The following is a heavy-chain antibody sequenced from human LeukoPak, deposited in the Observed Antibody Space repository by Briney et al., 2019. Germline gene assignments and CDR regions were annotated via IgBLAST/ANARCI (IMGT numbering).Heavy chain of an antibody. J-gene: IGHJ4*02. CDR2: ISGSGGST. D-gene: IGHD3-22*01. Sequence: GGSLRLSCTASGFSFSGHWMHWARQLPGKGLEWVSAISGSGGSTYYADSVKGWFTISRDNSKNTLYLQMNSLRAEDTAVYYCAKDLMYYYDSSGYYGFDYWGQGTLVTVSS. V-gene: IGHV3-23*01. CDR1: GFSFSGHW. CDR3: AKDLMYYYDSSGYYGFDY.